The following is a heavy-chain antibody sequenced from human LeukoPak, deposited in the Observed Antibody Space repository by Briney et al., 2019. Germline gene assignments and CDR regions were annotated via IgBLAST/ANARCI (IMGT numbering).Heavy chain of an antibody. J-gene: IGHJ4*02. D-gene: IGHD6-19*01. Sequence: SETLSLTCAVYGGSFSGYYWSWIRQPPGKGLEWIGEINHSGSTNYNPSLKSRVTISVDTSKNQFSLKLSSVTAADTAVYYCARPSGRIAVAGTGLFDYWGQGTLVTVSS. V-gene: IGHV4-34*01. CDR3: ARPSGRIAVAGTGLFDY. CDR2: INHSGST. CDR1: GGSFSGYY.